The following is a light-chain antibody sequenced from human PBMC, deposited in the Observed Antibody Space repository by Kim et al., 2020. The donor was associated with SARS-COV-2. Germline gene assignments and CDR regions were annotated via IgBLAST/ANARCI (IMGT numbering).Light chain of an antibody. CDR3: QKYDSAPWT. J-gene: IGKJ1*01. V-gene: IGKV1-27*01. CDR1: QDIGNY. Sequence: DIQMTQSPSSLSASLGDGVTITCRATQDIGNYLAWYQQKPGEPPKLLIYSASTLQSGVPSRFGGRGSGTDFTLTISSLQPEDVATYYCQKYDSAPWTFGQGTKVDIK. CDR2: SAS.